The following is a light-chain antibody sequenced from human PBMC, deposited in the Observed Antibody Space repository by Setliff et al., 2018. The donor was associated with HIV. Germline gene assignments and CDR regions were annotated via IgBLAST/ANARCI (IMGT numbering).Light chain of an antibody. V-gene: IGLV2-23*02. CDR2: EVI. CDR1: SSDVGSYNL. Sequence: ALTQPASVSGSPGQSITISCTGASSDVGSYNLVSWYQQHPGKAPKLMIYEVIKRPSGVSNRFSGSKSGNTASLTISGLQAEDEADYYCCSYAGSRDVVFGGGTKVTVL. CDR3: CSYAGSRDVV. J-gene: IGLJ2*01.